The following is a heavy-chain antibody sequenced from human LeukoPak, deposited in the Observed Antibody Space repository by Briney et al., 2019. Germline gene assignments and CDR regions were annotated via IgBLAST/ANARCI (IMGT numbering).Heavy chain of an antibody. CDR3: ARSAPPPTMPTCGWFDP. CDR1: GGSFSGYY. D-gene: IGHD2-2*01. Sequence: PSETLSLTCAVYGGSFSGYYWSWIRQPPGKGLEWIGEINHSGSTNYNPSLKSRVTISVDTSKNQFSLKLSSVTAADTAVYYCARSAPPPTMPTCGWFDPWGQGTLVTVSS. CDR2: INHSGST. J-gene: IGHJ5*02. V-gene: IGHV4-34*01.